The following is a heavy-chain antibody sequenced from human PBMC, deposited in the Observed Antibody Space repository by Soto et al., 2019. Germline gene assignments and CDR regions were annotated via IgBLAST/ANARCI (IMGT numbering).Heavy chain of an antibody. V-gene: IGHV3-23*01. CDR3: AKDRRYSSGWGSYYYYYGMDV. CDR1: GFTFSSYA. Sequence: HPVGSLRLSCAASGFTFSSYAMSWVRQAPGKGLEWVSAISGSGGSTYYADSVKGRFTISRDNSKNPLYLQMNSLRAEDTAVYYCAKDRRYSSGWGSYYYYYGMDVWAQGTTVTVSS. D-gene: IGHD6-19*01. J-gene: IGHJ6*02. CDR2: ISGSGGST.